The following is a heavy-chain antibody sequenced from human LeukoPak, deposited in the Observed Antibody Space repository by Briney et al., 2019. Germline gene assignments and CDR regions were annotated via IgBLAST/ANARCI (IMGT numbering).Heavy chain of an antibody. J-gene: IGHJ3*02. CDR3: ARAVVQLGYAFDI. V-gene: IGHV1-69*05. Sequence: GASVTVSCKASGGTFSSYAISWVRQAPGQGLEWMGGIIPIFGTANYAQKFQGRVTITTDESTSTAYMELSSLRSEDTAVYYCARAVVQLGYAFDIWGQGTMVTVSS. CDR2: IIPIFGTA. CDR1: GGTFSSYA. D-gene: IGHD5-18*01.